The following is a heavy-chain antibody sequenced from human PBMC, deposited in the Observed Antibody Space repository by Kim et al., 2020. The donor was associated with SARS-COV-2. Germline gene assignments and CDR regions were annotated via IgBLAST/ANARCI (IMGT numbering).Heavy chain of an antibody. CDR1: GFTFSGSA. J-gene: IGHJ4*02. V-gene: IGHV3-73*01. CDR3: TRLMRGTPTGD. D-gene: IGHD7-27*01. CDR2: IRSKANSYAT. Sequence: GGSLRLSCAASGFTFSGSAMHWVRQASWKGLEWVGRIRSKANSYATAYAASVKGRFTISRDDSKNTAYLQMNSLKTEDTAVYYCTRLMRGTPTGDWGQGTLVTVSS.